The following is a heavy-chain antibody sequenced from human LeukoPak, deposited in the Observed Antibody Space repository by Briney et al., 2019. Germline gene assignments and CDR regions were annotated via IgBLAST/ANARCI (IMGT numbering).Heavy chain of an antibody. V-gene: IGHV1-69*13. J-gene: IGHJ4*02. CDR2: VIPIFGTA. CDR3: ARDLNSSGWYGVGDY. Sequence: GASVKVSCKASGGTFSSYAISWVRQAPGQGLEWMGGVIPIFGTANYAQKFQGRVTITADESTSTAYMELSSLRSEDTAVYYCARDLNSSGWYGVGDYWGQGTLVTVSS. CDR1: GGTFSSYA. D-gene: IGHD6-19*01.